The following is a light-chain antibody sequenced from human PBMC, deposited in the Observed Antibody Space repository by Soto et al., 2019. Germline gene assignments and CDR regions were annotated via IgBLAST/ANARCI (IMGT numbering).Light chain of an antibody. CDR2: TTN. J-gene: IGLJ1*01. Sequence: QSVLTQPPSASGTPGQRATISCCGSNSNIGSDIVNCYQLLPGAAPEVLINTTNQRPSGVPERFSCSKSGTSASLAISGLQSEDEANSSCATWDGGLSGPFVFGTGTKLTVL. CDR3: ATWDGGLSGPFV. CDR1: NSNIGSDI. V-gene: IGLV1-44*01.